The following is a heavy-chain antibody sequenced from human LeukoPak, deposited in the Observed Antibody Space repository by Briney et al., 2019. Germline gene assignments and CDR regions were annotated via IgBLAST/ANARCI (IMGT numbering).Heavy chain of an antibody. Sequence: GGSLRLSCAASVFTFSSYAMSWVRQAPGKGLEWVSAISGSGGSTYYADSVKGRFTISRDNSKNTLYLQMNSLRAEDTAVYYCAKTTYYYDSSGYYYPLSYFDYWGQGTLVTVSS. J-gene: IGHJ4*02. D-gene: IGHD3-22*01. CDR2: ISGSGGST. CDR3: AKTTYYYDSSGYYYPLSYFDY. CDR1: VFTFSSYA. V-gene: IGHV3-23*01.